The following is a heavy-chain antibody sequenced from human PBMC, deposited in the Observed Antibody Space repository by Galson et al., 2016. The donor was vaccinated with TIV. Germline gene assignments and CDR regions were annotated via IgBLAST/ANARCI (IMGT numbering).Heavy chain of an antibody. Sequence: LSLTCIVSGGSISSGRYYWTWIRQASGKGLEWIGNVYNRGSTSYNPSLKSRVAISVDTATNQFSLRLNSVTAADTAVYFCARWTDSGSYYDYFHHWGQGTQVTVS. D-gene: IGHD1-26*01. CDR2: VYNRGST. J-gene: IGHJ1*01. CDR3: ARWTDSGSYYDYFHH. V-gene: IGHV4-31*03. CDR1: GGSISSGRYY.